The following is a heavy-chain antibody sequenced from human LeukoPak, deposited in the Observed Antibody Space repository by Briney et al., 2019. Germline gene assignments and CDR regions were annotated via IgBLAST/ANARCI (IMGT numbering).Heavy chain of an antibody. CDR2: ISYDGSNK. Sequence: QPGGSLRLSCAASGFTFSSYGMHWVRQAPGKGLEWVAVISYDGSNKYYADSVKGRFTISRDNSKNTLYLQMNSLRAEDTAVYYCASSINYDFWSGYSYWGQGTLVTVSS. CDR1: GFTFSSYG. D-gene: IGHD3-3*01. CDR3: ASSINYDFWSGYSY. J-gene: IGHJ4*02. V-gene: IGHV3-30*03.